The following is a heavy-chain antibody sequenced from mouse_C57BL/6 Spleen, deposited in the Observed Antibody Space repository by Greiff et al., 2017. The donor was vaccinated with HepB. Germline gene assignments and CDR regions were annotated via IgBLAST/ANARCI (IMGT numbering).Heavy chain of an antibody. Sequence: EVMLVESGGGLVQPGGSLKLSCAASGFTFSDYYMYWVRQTPEKRLEWVAYISNGGGSTYYPDTVKGRFTISRDNAKNTLYLQMSRLKSEDTAMYYCARPYDGYYRYFDVWGTGTTVTVSS. CDR1: GFTFSDYY. CDR3: ARPYDGYYRYFDV. CDR2: ISNGGGST. V-gene: IGHV5-12*01. J-gene: IGHJ1*03. D-gene: IGHD2-3*01.